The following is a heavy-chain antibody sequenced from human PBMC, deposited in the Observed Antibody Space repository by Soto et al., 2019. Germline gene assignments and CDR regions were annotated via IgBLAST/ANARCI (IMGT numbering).Heavy chain of an antibody. CDR3: ARRAYYYFYMDI. V-gene: IGHV3-53*04. CDR2: IYSGGNT. J-gene: IGHJ6*03. CDR1: GFNVSSNY. Sequence: EVQLGESGGGLVQPGGSLRLSCAASGFNVSSNYMTWVRQAPGKGLEWLSVIYSGGNTYYTDSVKGRFTISRHNSENTLYLHMNSLRAEYTAVYYCARRAYYYFYMDIWGKGTTVTIS.